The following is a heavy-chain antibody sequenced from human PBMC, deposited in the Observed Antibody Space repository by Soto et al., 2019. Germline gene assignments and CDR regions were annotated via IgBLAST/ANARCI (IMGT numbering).Heavy chain of an antibody. CDR1: GYTFTSYD. J-gene: IGHJ4*02. D-gene: IGHD5-12*01. CDR2: MNPNSGNT. CDR3: ARGHRDSGYDPPTYYFDY. V-gene: IGHV1-8*01. Sequence: QVQLVQSGAEVKKPGASVKVSCKASGYTFTSYDINWVRQATGQGLEWMGWMNPNSGNTGYAQKVQGRVTMTRNTSISTAYMELSSLRSEDTAVYYCARGHRDSGYDPPTYYFDYWGQGTLVTVSS.